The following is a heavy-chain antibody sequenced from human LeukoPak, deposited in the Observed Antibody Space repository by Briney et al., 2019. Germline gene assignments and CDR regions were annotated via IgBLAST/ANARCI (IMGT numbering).Heavy chain of an antibody. CDR1: GFTVSSNY. D-gene: IGHD3-22*01. CDR3: AKGPFFYYDASGYNYFDS. Sequence: GGSLRLSCAASGFTVSSNYVSWVRQAPGKGLEWVSVIYGGGSTYYADSVKGRFTISRDNSKDTLYLQMNSLRVEDTAIYYCAKGPFFYYDASGYNYFDSWGQGTLVTVSS. CDR2: IYGGGST. V-gene: IGHV3-53*01. J-gene: IGHJ4*02.